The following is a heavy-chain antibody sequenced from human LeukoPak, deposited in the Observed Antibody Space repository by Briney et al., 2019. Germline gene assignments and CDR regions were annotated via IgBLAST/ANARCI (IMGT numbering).Heavy chain of an antibody. CDR2: ISWNSGSI. CDR3: AREYDSSGYYYHDAFDI. D-gene: IGHD3-22*01. V-gene: IGHV3-9*01. CDR1: GFTFDDYA. Sequence: GGSLRLSCAASGFTFDDYAMHWVRQAPGKGLEWVSGISWNSGSIGYADSVKGRFTISRDNAKNSLYLQMNSLRAEDTAVYYRAREYDSSGYYYHDAFDIWGQGTMVTVSS. J-gene: IGHJ3*02.